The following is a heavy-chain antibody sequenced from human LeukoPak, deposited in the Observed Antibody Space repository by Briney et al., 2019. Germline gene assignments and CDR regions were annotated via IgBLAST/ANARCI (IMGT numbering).Heavy chain of an antibody. Sequence: GGSLRRSCAASGFTFSSYSMNWVRQAPGKGLELVSYIRSSSSTIYYADSVKGRFTISRDNGKNSLYLQMNSLRAEDTAVYYCARENRYSYGFNYYYYMDVWGKGTTVTVSS. V-gene: IGHV3-48*01. CDR2: IRSSSSTI. CDR1: GFTFSSYS. J-gene: IGHJ6*03. D-gene: IGHD5-18*01. CDR3: ARENRYSYGFNYYYYMDV.